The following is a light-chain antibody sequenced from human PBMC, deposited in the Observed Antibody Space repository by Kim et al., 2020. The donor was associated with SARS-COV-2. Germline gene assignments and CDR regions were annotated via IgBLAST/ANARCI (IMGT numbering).Light chain of an antibody. CDR3: QQRSNWPPLT. CDR1: QSVSSY. V-gene: IGKV3-11*01. J-gene: IGKJ4*01. Sequence: SPGERATLSCRASQSVSSYLAWYQQKPGQAPRLLIFDASSRATGTPARFSGGGSGTDFTLTISSLEPEDFAVYYCQQRSNWPPLTFGGGTKVDIK. CDR2: DAS.